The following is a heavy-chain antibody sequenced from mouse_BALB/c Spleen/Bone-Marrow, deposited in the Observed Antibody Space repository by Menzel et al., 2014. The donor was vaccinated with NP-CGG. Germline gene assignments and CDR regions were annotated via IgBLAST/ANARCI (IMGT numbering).Heavy chain of an antibody. CDR3: ARPTTVVATGGSFDY. CDR1: GFTFSSYG. CDR2: ISSGGSYT. V-gene: IGHV5-6*01. D-gene: IGHD1-1*01. Sequence: EVKVVESGGDLVKPGGSLKLSCAASGFTFSSYGMSWVRQTPDKRLEWVATISSGGSYTYYPDSVKGRFTISRDNAKNTLYLQMSSLKSEDTAMYYCARPTTVVATGGSFDYWGQGTTLTVS. J-gene: IGHJ2*01.